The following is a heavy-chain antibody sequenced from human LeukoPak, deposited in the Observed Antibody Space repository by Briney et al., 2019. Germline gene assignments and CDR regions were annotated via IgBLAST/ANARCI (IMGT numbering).Heavy chain of an antibody. D-gene: IGHD3-10*01. V-gene: IGHV1-2*02. Sequence: ASVEVSCKASGYTFTGYYMHWVRQAPGQGLEWMGWINPNSGGTNYAQKFQGRVTMTRDTSISTAYMELSRLRSDDTAVYYCASAPTYFYGSGSSYGMDVWGQGTTVTVSS. J-gene: IGHJ6*02. CDR2: INPNSGGT. CDR1: GYTFTGYY. CDR3: ASAPTYFYGSGSSYGMDV.